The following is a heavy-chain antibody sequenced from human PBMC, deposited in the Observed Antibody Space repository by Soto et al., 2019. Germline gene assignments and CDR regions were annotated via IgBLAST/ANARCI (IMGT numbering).Heavy chain of an antibody. J-gene: IGHJ5*02. CDR1: GYTFTSYY. Sequence: ASVKVSCKASGYTFTSYYMHWVRQAPGQGLEWMGIISPSGGNTSYAQKFQGRVTMTRDTSTSTAYMELSSLRSDDTAVYYCARGVGSGTYYNQYNWFDPWGQGTLVTVSS. D-gene: IGHD3-10*01. V-gene: IGHV1-46*01. CDR3: ARGVGSGTYYNQYNWFDP. CDR2: ISPSGGNT.